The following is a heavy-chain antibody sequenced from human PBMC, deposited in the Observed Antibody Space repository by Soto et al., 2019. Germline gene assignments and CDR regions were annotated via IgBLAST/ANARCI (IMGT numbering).Heavy chain of an antibody. CDR3: AGHLSEINYGYKGGNDAFDI. CDR2: IYPGDSDT. D-gene: IGHD3-16*01. V-gene: IGHV5-51*01. CDR1: AASSSTYW. Sequence: GESLKISCTPYAASSSTYWIGWVRQLPGKGLEWMGVIYPGDSDTRYSPSFEGQVSISADKSTSTAYLQWDSLKASDTAIYYCAGHLSEINYGYKGGNDAFDIWGQGTMVTVSS. J-gene: IGHJ3*02.